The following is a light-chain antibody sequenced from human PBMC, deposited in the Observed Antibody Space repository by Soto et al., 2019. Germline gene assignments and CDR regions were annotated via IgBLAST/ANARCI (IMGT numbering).Light chain of an antibody. CDR1: QSVSSN. CDR3: QQYNNWPPWT. V-gene: IGKV3-15*01. CDR2: GAS. Sequence: EIVIAQSPATVSLSPVERATLSCRASQSVSSNLAWYQQKPGQAPRLLIYGASTRATGIPARFSGSGSGTEFTLTISSLQSEDFAVYYCQQYNNWPPWTFGQGTKVDIK. J-gene: IGKJ1*01.